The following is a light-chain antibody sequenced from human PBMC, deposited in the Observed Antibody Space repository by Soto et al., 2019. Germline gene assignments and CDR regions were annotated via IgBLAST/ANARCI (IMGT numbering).Light chain of an antibody. CDR3: QQYGSSPFT. Sequence: EIVLTQSPGTLYWSTGERATLSCRASQSVSSSYLAWYQQKPGQAPRLLIYGASTRATGSPDRFSGGGSGTDFTLTISRLEPEDFAVYYCQQYGSSPFTFGPGTKVDIK. V-gene: IGKV3-20*01. CDR1: QSVSSSY. J-gene: IGKJ3*01. CDR2: GAS.